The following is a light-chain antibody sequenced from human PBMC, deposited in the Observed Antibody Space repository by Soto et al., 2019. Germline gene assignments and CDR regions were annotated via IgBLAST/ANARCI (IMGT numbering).Light chain of an antibody. V-gene: IGLV2-23*01. CDR2: EGS. CDR3: CSYAGSSTPWV. Sequence: QSALTQPASVSGSPGQSITISCTGTSSDVGSYNLVSWYQQHPGKAPKLMIYEGSKRPSGVSNRFSGSKSGNTASLTISGLQAADEADYYCCSYAGSSTPWVFGGGTKVTVL. J-gene: IGLJ3*02. CDR1: SSDVGSYNL.